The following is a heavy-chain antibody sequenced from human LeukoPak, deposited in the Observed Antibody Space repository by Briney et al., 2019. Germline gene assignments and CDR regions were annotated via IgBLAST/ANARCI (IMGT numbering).Heavy chain of an antibody. Sequence: GALRLSCAASGFTFSSYAMSWVRQAPGKGLEWVSAISGSGGSTYYADSVKGRFTISRDNSKNTLYLQMNSLRAEDTAVYYCAKVPGNIAAAGPFDYWGQGTLVTVSS. J-gene: IGHJ4*02. V-gene: IGHV3-23*01. CDR1: GFTFSSYA. D-gene: IGHD6-13*01. CDR3: AKVPGNIAAAGPFDY. CDR2: ISGSGGST.